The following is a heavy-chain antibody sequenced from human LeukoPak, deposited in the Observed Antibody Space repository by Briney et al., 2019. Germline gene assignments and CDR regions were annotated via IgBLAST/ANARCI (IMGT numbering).Heavy chain of an antibody. CDR1: GFTFSNYG. V-gene: IGHV3-30*02. D-gene: IGHD1-1*01. Sequence: QTGGSLRLSCAASGFTFSNYGMHWVRQAPGKGLEWVAFIRYDGSNKYYADSVKGRFTISRDNSKNTLYLQMNSLRAEDTAVYYCAKDSGWNDLPGYMDVWGKGTTVTVSS. CDR3: AKDSGWNDLPGYMDV. CDR2: IRYDGSNK. J-gene: IGHJ6*03.